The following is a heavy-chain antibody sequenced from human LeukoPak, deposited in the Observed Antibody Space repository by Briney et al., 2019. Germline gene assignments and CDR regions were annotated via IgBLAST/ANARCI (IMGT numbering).Heavy chain of an antibody. V-gene: IGHV3-30*02. CDR2: IWYDGSNK. D-gene: IGHD3-16*01. J-gene: IGHJ4*02. CDR1: GLTFKSYG. CDR3: AKGGDYFDY. Sequence: AGGSLRLSCAASGLTFKSYGMHWVRQAPGKGLEWVAAIWYDGSNKDYADSVKGRFTISRDNSKNTLFMQMNSLRAEDTSVYYCAKGGDYFDYWGQGTLVTVSS.